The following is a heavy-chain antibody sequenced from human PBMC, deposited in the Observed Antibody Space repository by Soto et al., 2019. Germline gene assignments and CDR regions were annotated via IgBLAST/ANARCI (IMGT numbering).Heavy chain of an antibody. Sequence: QVQLQESGPGLIKPSQTLSLTCTVSGGSISSGDYYWSWIRQHPGKGLEWIGYIYYSGSTYYNPSLKSRFTLSVDTSKNQFSRKLSSVTAADTAVYYCASIYDSSGYYYGNNWFDPWGQGTLVTVSS. CDR2: IYYSGST. V-gene: IGHV4-31*03. CDR1: GGSISSGDYY. D-gene: IGHD3-22*01. CDR3: ASIYDSSGYYYGNNWFDP. J-gene: IGHJ5*02.